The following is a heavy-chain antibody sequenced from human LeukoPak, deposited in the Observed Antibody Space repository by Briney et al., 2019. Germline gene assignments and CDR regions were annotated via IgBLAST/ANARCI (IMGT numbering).Heavy chain of an antibody. CDR3: AVEVGASNTDY. Sequence: SQTLSLTCAVSGGSISSGGYSWSWIRQPPGKGLEWIGYIYYSGSTNYNPSLKSRVTISVDTSKNQFSLKLSSVTAADTAVYYCAVEVGASNTDYWGQGTLVTVSS. V-gene: IGHV4-30-4*07. CDR2: IYYSGST. J-gene: IGHJ4*02. D-gene: IGHD2-15*01. CDR1: GGSISSGGYS.